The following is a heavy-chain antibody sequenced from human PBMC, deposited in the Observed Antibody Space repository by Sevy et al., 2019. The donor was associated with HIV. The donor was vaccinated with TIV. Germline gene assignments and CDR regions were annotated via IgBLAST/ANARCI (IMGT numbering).Heavy chain of an antibody. V-gene: IGHV4-59*01. Sequence: SETLSLTCTVSGGSISSYYWSWIRQPPGKGLEWIGYIYYSGSTNYNPSLRSRVTISVDTSKNQFSLKLSSVTAADTAVYYCARVGGRGYCSGGSCPDNPQKHWYFDLWGRGTLVTVSS. D-gene: IGHD2-15*01. CDR1: GGSISSYY. CDR3: ARVGGRGYCSGGSCPDNPQKHWYFDL. CDR2: IYYSGST. J-gene: IGHJ2*01.